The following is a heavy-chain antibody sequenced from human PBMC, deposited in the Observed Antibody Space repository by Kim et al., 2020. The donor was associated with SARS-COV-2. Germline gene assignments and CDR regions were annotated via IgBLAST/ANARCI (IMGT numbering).Heavy chain of an antibody. J-gene: IGHJ4*02. CDR2: ISGSGGST. CDR3: AKPPVGRSTAMVSHFDY. D-gene: IGHD5-18*01. Sequence: GGSLRLSCAASGFTFSSYAMSWVRQAPGKGLEWVSAISGSGGSTYYADSVKGRFTISRDNSKNTLYLQMNSLRAEDTAVYYCAKPPVGRSTAMVSHFDYWGQGTLVTVSS. V-gene: IGHV3-23*01. CDR1: GFTFSSYA.